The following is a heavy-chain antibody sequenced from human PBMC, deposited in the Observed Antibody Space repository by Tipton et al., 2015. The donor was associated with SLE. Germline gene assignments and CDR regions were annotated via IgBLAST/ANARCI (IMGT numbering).Heavy chain of an antibody. D-gene: IGHD1-26*01. CDR1: GFTFSSYA. V-gene: IGHV3-30*14. J-gene: IGHJ4*02. CDR3: ATSPTVLADFDY. Sequence: SLRLSCAASGFTFSSYAVHWVRQAPGKGLEWVAVISFDESNKYYTDSVKGRFTISRDNANNTLYLQMNSLRPEDTAVYYCATSPTVLADFDYWGQGTLVTVSS. CDR2: ISFDESNK.